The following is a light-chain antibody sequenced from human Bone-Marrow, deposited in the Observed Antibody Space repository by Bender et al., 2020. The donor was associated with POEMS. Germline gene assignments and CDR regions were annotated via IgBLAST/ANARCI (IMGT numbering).Light chain of an antibody. CDR3: SSYAGSKTHV. V-gene: IGLV2-8*01. J-gene: IGLJ1*01. CDR2: EVT. Sequence: QSALTQPASVSGSPGESITISCTGTSSDVGGHNFVSWYQQHPGKAPQLIIYEVTERPSGVPDRFSGSKSGNTASLTVSGLQAEDEAHYYCSSYAGSKTHVFGTGTKVTVL. CDR1: SSDVGGHNF.